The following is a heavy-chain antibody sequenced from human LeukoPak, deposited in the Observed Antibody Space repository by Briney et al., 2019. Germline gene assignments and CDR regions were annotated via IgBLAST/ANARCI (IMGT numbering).Heavy chain of an antibody. Sequence: GRSLRLSCAASGFTFSSYGMHWVRQAPGKGLEWVAVIWYDGSNEYYADSVKGRFTISRDNSKNTLYLQMNSLKAEDLAVYYCARDSPSYCGGDCYIDYWGQGTLVTVSS. CDR2: IWYDGSNE. D-gene: IGHD2-21*02. V-gene: IGHV3-33*01. J-gene: IGHJ4*02. CDR3: ARDSPSYCGGDCYIDY. CDR1: GFTFSSYG.